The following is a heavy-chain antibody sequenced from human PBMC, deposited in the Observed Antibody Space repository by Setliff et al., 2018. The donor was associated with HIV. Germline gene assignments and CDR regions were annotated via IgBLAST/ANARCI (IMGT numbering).Heavy chain of an antibody. V-gene: IGHV3-23*01. CDR2: ISGSGGST. D-gene: IGHD3-22*01. CDR3: AKDRATMIVVVILDAFDI. Sequence: PGGSLRLSCAASGFTFSSYAMSWVRQAPGKGLEWVSAISGSGGSTYYADSVKGRFTISRDNSKNTLYLQMNSLRAEDTAVYYCAKDRATMIVVVILDAFDIWGQGTLVTVS. CDR1: GFTFSSYA. J-gene: IGHJ3*02.